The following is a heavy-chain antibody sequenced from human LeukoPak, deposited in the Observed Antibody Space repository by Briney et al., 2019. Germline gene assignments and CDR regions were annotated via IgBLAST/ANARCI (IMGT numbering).Heavy chain of an antibody. Sequence: GASVKVSCKASGGTFSSYAISWVRQAPGQGLGWMGRIIPIFGTANYAQKFQGRVTITTDESTSTAYMELSSLRSEDTAVYYCATQLNYYYGSGSPGIFDYWGQGTLVTVSS. CDR3: ATQLNYYYGSGSPGIFDY. V-gene: IGHV1-69*05. J-gene: IGHJ4*02. D-gene: IGHD3-10*01. CDR2: IIPIFGTA. CDR1: GGTFSSYA.